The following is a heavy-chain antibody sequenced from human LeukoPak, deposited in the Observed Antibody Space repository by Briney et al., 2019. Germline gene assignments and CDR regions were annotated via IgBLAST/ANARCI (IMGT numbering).Heavy chain of an antibody. D-gene: IGHD5-12*01. CDR1: GFPFSKYY. Sequence: PGGPLSLSCAASGFPFSKYYMTWVRQAQGKGLEWVANINQSGGVKYYVDSVKGRFTISRDDTESSLYVQMNSLRDEDTAVYYCARFGYSGWNLENWGQGTLVTVSS. J-gene: IGHJ4*02. CDR3: ARFGYSGWNLEN. V-gene: IGHV3-7*02. CDR2: INQSGGVK.